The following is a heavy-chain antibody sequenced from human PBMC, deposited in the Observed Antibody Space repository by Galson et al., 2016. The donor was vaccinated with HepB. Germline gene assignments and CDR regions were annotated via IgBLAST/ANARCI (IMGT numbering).Heavy chain of an antibody. CDR2: IKTDGSET. J-gene: IGHJ4*02. V-gene: IGHV3-7*03. D-gene: IGHD1-26*01. CDR3: ARGDKWGWDY. CDR1: GFTFGSYW. Sequence: SLRLSCAASGFTFGSYWMGWVRQAPGRGLEWLANIKTDGSETHYVDSVEGRFTISRDNAKNSMYLQMSGLRTEDTAVYYCARGDKWGWDYWGQGTLVTFSS.